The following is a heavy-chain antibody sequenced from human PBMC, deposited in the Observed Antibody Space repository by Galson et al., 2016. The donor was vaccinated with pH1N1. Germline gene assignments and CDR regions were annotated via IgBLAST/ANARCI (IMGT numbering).Heavy chain of an antibody. V-gene: IGHV1-69*04. J-gene: IGHJ5*02. D-gene: IGHD4-23*01. CDR2: IVPITGVT. Sequence: SVKVSCKASGGTFRSYVIIWVRQAPGQGLQWMGRIVPITGVTNYAQQFQDRVTITADESTSTAYMELSSLRSEDTAVYYCAPGGDDYGRNPHWFDPWGQGTLVTVSS. CDR3: APGGDDYGRNPHWFDP. CDR1: GGTFRSYV.